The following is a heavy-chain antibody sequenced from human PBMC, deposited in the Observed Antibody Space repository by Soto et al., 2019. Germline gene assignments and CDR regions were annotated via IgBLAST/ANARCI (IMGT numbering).Heavy chain of an antibody. V-gene: IGHV1-18*01. CDR1: GYTFSHYG. J-gene: IGHJ4*02. Sequence: ASVKVSCKTSGYTFSHYGITCVRQAPGQPLEWLGWISLYSDGTNYAQKFQGRVSMTTDTSTTTAYMELRSLRSDDTAVYYCAKDRGKFTSYYFDYWGQGTLVTVSS. CDR3: AKDRGKFTSYYFDY. CDR2: ISLYSDGT.